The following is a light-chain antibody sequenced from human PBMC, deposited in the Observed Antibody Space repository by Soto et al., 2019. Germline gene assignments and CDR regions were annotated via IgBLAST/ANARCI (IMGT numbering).Light chain of an antibody. J-gene: IGKJ5*01. V-gene: IGKV3-20*01. CDR2: GAT. CDR3: QQYGSPLIT. CDR1: QSVSSSY. Sequence: EIVLTQSPGTLSLSPGERATLSCRASQSVSSSYLAWYQQRPGQAPRLLMYGATTRATGIPDRFSGSGSGTDFTLTISRLEPEDFAVYYCQQYGSPLITFGQGTRLEIK.